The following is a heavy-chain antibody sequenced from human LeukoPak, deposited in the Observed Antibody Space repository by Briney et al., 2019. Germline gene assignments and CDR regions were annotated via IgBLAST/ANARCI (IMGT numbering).Heavy chain of an antibody. CDR2: IKSKGSGGAT. D-gene: IGHD2-21*01. CDR1: GLIFTGAW. J-gene: IGHJ5*02. CDR3: THISSIPDRFTS. V-gene: IGHV3-15*05. Sequence: PGGSLRLSCGVSGLIFTGAWVAWIRQAPGKGLEWVGRIKSKGSGGATDHAAPVKGRFTISRDDSKNVVYLQMRSLGTEDTATYYCTHISSIPDRFTSWGQGTLVTVSS.